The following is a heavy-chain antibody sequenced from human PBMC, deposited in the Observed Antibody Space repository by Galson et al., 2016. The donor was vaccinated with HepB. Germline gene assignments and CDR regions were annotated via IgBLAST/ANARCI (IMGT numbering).Heavy chain of an antibody. J-gene: IGHJ5*01. V-gene: IGHV4-4*02. CDR2: IYHTGTS. CDR1: GASVNSSNW. Sequence: ETLSLTCAVSGASVNSSNWWTWVRQAPGTGLEWIGEIYHTGTSNNNPSLLSRFTMSIDSSRNHFSLNLNSVTAADTAVDYCARASIVPGARMVFDSWGQGILVTVSS. D-gene: IGHD2-2*01. CDR3: ARASIVPGARMVFDS.